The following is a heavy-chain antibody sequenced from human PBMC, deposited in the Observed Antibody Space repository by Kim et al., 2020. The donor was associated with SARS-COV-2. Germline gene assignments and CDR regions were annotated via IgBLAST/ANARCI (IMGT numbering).Heavy chain of an antibody. Sequence: GESLKISCKGSGYSFTSYWISWVRQMPGKGLEWMGRIDPSDSDTNYSPSFQGHVTISADKSISTAYLQWSSLKASDTAMYYCTGDSSGGSSYYYYGVDVWGQAPTVTV. V-gene: IGHV5-10-1*01. D-gene: IGHD6-19*01. CDR3: TGDSSGGSSYYYYGVDV. CDR1: GYSFTSYW. J-gene: IGHJ6*02. CDR2: IDPSDSDT.